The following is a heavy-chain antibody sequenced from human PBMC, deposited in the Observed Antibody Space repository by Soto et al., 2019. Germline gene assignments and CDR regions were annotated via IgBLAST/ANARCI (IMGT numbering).Heavy chain of an antibody. D-gene: IGHD3-10*01. V-gene: IGHV4-59*08. Sequence: QVQLQESGPGLVKPSETLSLTCTVSGGSISSYYWSWIRQPPGKGLEWIGYIYYSGRTNYNPYLKRRAHISVHTSRTQFCLKLSSVTAAHTAVYYCARRYGSGHDYWGQGTLVTVSS. CDR1: GGSISSYY. CDR2: IYYSGRT. CDR3: ARRYGSGHDY. J-gene: IGHJ4*02.